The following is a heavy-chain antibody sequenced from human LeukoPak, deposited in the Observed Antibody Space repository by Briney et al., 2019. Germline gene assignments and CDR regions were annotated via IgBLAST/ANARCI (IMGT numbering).Heavy chain of an antibody. CDR3: ARAWSYGDFRKAFDY. CDR1: GGSISSYY. J-gene: IGHJ4*02. V-gene: IGHV4-59*12. Sequence: SETLSLTCTVSGGSISSYYWSWIRQPPGKGLEWIGYIYYSGSTNYNPSLKSRVTISVDTSKNQFSLKLSSVTAADTAVYYCARAWSYGDFRKAFDYWGQGTLVTVSS. CDR2: IYYSGST. D-gene: IGHD4-17*01.